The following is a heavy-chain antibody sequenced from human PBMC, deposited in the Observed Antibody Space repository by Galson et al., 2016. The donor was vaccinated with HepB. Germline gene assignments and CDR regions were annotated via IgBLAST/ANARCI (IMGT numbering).Heavy chain of an antibody. D-gene: IGHD3-22*01. CDR2: ISYSGRT. V-gene: IGHV4-39*01. Sequence: SETLSLTCTVSGGSISSYYWGWIRQPPGKGLEWIGTISYSGRTYYNPSLKSRVTISVDTSKNQFSLRLNSVTAADTAVYYCARPRGGYSDSSGYQIWGQGTMVTVSS. J-gene: IGHJ3*02. CDR3: ARPRGGYSDSSGYQI. CDR1: GGSISSYY.